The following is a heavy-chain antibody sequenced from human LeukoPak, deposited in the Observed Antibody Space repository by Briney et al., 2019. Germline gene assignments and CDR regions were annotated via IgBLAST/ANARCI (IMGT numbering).Heavy chain of an antibody. CDR3: VRDGGYYGPDS. CDR1: GFTISFYW. V-gene: IGHV3-7*04. Sequence: GGSLRLSCAVSGFTISFYWMSWVRQAPGKGLEWVANINQVASEKNYVDSVKGQFTISRDNAKNSLYLQMNSVRAEDTAMYYCVRDGGYYGPDSWGQGALVSVSS. D-gene: IGHD3-10*01. J-gene: IGHJ4*02. CDR2: INQVASEK.